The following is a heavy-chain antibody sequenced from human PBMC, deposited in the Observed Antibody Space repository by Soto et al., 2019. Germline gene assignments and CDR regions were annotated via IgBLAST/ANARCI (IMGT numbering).Heavy chain of an antibody. D-gene: IGHD3-22*01. CDR1: GGTFSSYA. Sequence: GASVKVSCKASGGTFSSYAISWVRQAPGQGLEWMGGIIPIFGTANYAQKFQGRVTITADESTSTAYMELSSLRSEDTAVYYCARAPFDRSGPASYYYYGMDVGGKGTTVTVSS. CDR2: IIPIFGTA. J-gene: IGHJ6*04. CDR3: ARAPFDRSGPASYYYYGMDV. V-gene: IGHV1-69*13.